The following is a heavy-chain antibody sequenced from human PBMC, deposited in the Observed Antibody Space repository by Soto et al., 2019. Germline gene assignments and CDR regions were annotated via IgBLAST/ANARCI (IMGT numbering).Heavy chain of an antibody. V-gene: IGHV3-23*05. D-gene: IGHD2-21*02. J-gene: IGHJ4*02. CDR1: GFAFSNCA. Sequence: EVQLLESGGDLVQPGGSLRLSCAASGFAFSNCAMSWFPQAPGKGLEWVSTIKTSGDTTFYADPVKGRFTTSRDDSKNTLYLQMNSLRAEDTATYYCTKDVTGDIGADFWGQGTPVTVSS. CDR3: TKDVTGDIGADF. CDR2: IKTSGDTT.